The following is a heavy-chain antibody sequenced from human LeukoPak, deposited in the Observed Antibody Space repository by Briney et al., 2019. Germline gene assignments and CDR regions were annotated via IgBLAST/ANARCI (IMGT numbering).Heavy chain of an antibody. V-gene: IGHV3-74*01. Sequence: GGSLRLSCAASGFTFSNYWMHWVRQAPGKGLVWVSRINSDGGTTTYADSVKGRFTTSRDNAKNTLYLQMNSLRAEDTAVYYCARERVADNWFDPWGQGTLVTVSS. CDR3: ARERVADNWFDP. J-gene: IGHJ5*02. CDR1: GFTFSNYW. D-gene: IGHD3-3*01. CDR2: INSDGGTT.